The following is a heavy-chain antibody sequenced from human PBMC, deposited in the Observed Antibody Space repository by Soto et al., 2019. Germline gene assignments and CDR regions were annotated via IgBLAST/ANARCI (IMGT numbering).Heavy chain of an antibody. D-gene: IGHD2-21*02. J-gene: IGHJ3*02. Sequence: QVQLVESGGGSVKPGGYLRLSCEASALTLTDYYMSWSRQAPGKGLEWLSYISNSGNTIYYADSVKGRFTISRDSAKNSLFQQMNSLRAEDTAVYYCARIGDCGGDCYAFDIWGQGTMVSVSS. CDR2: ISNSGNTI. CDR1: ALTLTDYY. CDR3: ARIGDCGGDCYAFDI. V-gene: IGHV3-11*01.